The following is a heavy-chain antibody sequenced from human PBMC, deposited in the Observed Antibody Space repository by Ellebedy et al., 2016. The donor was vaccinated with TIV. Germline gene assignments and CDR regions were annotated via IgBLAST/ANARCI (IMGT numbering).Heavy chain of an antibody. V-gene: IGHV4-39*07. CDR1: GGSITRSRYS. Sequence: SETLSLTCTVSGGSITRSRYSCDSIRQPPGKGLVWIGTIYYSGSTYYNPSLKSRVTISVDTSKNQFSLKLSSVTAADTAVYYCARITVTSISYYHYGMDVWGQGTTVTVSS. CDR3: ARITVTSISYYHYGMDV. J-gene: IGHJ6*02. D-gene: IGHD4-17*01. CDR2: IYYSGST.